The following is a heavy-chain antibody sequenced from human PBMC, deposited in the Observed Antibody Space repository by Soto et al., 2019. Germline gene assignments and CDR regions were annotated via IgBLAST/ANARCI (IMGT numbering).Heavy chain of an antibody. D-gene: IGHD5-12*01. J-gene: IGHJ6*02. CDR1: GFTFSNAW. V-gene: IGHV3-15*07. CDR3: TTDVEIEVTTENYYYGMDV. CDR2: IKSKTDGGTT. Sequence: EVQLVESGGGLVKPGGSLRLSCAASGFTFSNAWMNWVRQAPGKGLEWVGRIKSKTDGGTTDYAAPVKGRFTISRDDSKNTLYLQMNSLKTEDTAVYYCTTDVEIEVTTENYYYGMDVWGQGTTVTVSS.